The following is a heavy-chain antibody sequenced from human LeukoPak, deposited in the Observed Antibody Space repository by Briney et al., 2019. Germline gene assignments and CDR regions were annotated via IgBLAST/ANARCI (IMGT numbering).Heavy chain of an antibody. J-gene: IGHJ4*02. D-gene: IGHD5-24*01. Sequence: QPGGSLRLSCAASGFTFNRVWMTWVRQAPGKGLEWVGRIRKKANSYSTEYAASVKGRYTISRDDSKNSLYLQMTSLKTEDTAVYYCARVDHNSGFSFDFWGQGTLVTVSS. V-gene: IGHV3-72*01. CDR1: GFTFNRVW. CDR2: IRKKANSYST. CDR3: ARVDHNSGFSFDF.